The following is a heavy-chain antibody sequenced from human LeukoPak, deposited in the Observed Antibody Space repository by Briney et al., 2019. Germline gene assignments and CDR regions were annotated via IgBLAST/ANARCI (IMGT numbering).Heavy chain of an antibody. J-gene: IGHJ5*02. Sequence: GGSLRLSCAASGFTFSSYAMSWVRQAPGKGLEWVSAISGSGGSTYYADSVKGRFTISRDNSKNTLYLQMNSLRAEDTAVYYCAKGVKGSNWVAAATGWFDPWGQGTLVTVSS. V-gene: IGHV3-23*01. CDR1: GFTFSSYA. D-gene: IGHD6-13*01. CDR2: ISGSGGST. CDR3: AKGVKGSNWVAAATGWFDP.